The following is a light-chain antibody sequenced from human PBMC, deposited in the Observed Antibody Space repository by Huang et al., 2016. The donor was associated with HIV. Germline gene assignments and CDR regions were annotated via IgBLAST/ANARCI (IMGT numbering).Light chain of an antibody. V-gene: IGKV1-39*01. CDR2: AAS. Sequence: DIQMTQSTSSLSASVVDRVTITCRASQSIRSFLIWYPQKPGSVPQLLLYAASRLQGGFAFRVSGSGSGTDFTLTITSLQPEDFETYYCQQTNKTPPVTFGEGTKVEI. J-gene: IGKJ4*01. CDR3: QQTNKTPPVT. CDR1: QSIRSF.